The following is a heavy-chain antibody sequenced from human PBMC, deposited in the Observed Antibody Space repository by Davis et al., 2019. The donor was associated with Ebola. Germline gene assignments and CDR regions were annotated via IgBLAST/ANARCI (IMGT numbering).Heavy chain of an antibody. V-gene: IGHV1-18*01. Sequence: ASVKVSCKASGYTFRNSAISWVRQAPGQGLEWMGWISAYNGNTNYAQILQGRVTMTTDTSTGTAYMELSSLRSEDTALYYCTTPGGQDSGYDVFDIWGQGTMVTVSS. J-gene: IGHJ3*02. D-gene: IGHD5-12*01. CDR2: ISAYNGNT. CDR3: TTPGGQDSGYDVFDI. CDR1: GYTFRNSA.